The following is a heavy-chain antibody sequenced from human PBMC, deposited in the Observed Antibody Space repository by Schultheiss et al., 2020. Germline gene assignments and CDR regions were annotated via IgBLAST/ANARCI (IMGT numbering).Heavy chain of an antibody. CDR3: ARDVPLGYCSSTSCYQYYYYYYMDV. Sequence: SETLSLTCTVSGGSISSGGYYWSLIRQHPGKGLEWIGYIYYSGSTYYNPSLKSRVTISVDTSKNQFSLKLSSVTAADTAVYYCARDVPLGYCSSTSCYQYYYYYYMDVWGKGNTVLASS. D-gene: IGHD2-2*01. CDR2: IYYSGST. CDR1: GGSISSGGYY. V-gene: IGHV4-31*03. J-gene: IGHJ6*03.